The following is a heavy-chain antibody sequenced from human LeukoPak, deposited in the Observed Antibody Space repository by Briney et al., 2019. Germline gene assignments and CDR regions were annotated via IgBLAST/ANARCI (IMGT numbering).Heavy chain of an antibody. J-gene: IGHJ4*02. D-gene: IGHD3-22*01. V-gene: IGHV4-38-2*01. CDR2: IYHSGST. CDR1: GYSISSGYY. Sequence: TSETLSLTCAVSGYSISSGYYWGWIRQPPGKGLEWIGRIYHSGSTYYNPSLNSRVTISVDTSKNQFSLKLSSVTAADTAVYYCARYSSGPGDYWGQGTLVTVSS. CDR3: ARYSSGPGDY.